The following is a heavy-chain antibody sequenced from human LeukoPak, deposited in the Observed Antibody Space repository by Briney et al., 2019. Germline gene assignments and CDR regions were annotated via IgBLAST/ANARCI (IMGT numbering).Heavy chain of an antibody. J-gene: IGHJ4*02. CDR3: ARSSIAVSGGLDY. Sequence: PGGSLRLSCAASGFTFSSYEMNWVRQAPGKGLEWVSSISSSSSYIHYADSVKGRFTISRDNAKNSLYLQMNSLRAEDTAVYYCARSSIAVSGGLDYWGQGTLVTVSS. D-gene: IGHD6-19*01. V-gene: IGHV3-21*01. CDR1: GFTFSSYE. CDR2: ISSSSSYI.